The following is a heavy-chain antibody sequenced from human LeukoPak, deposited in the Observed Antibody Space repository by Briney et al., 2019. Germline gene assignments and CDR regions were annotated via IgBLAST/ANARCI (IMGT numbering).Heavy chain of an antibody. Sequence: GGSLRLSCTASGFTFSSYSMNWVRQAPGKGLEWVSSISSSSSYIYYADSVKGRFTISRDNAKNSLYLQMTSLRAEDTAVYYCARGEAAAPKDYWGQGTLVTVSS. CDR1: GFTFSSYS. D-gene: IGHD6-13*01. J-gene: IGHJ4*02. V-gene: IGHV3-21*01. CDR2: ISSSSSYI. CDR3: ARGEAAAPKDY.